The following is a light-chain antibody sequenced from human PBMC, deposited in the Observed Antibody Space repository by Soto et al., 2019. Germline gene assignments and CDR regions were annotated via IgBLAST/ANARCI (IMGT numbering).Light chain of an antibody. V-gene: IGLV2-14*01. Sequence: QSALTQPASVSGSPGQSITISCTGTSSDVGGYKYVSWYQQHPDKAPKLIIFEVSNRPSGISSRFSGSKSGNTASLTISGLQAEDEAAYYCASYTSSSTAVIFGRGPNLTVL. CDR1: SSDVGGYKY. CDR3: ASYTSSSTAVI. J-gene: IGLJ2*01. CDR2: EVS.